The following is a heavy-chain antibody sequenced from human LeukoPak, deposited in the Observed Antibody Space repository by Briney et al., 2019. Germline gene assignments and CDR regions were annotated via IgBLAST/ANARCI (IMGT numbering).Heavy chain of an antibody. CDR2: IYHSGVT. CDR1: GASISSGGYY. CDR3: ARGGGVLLDNWFDP. J-gene: IGHJ5*02. Sequence: SETLSLTCTVSGASISSGGYYWSWIRQSPTKGLESIGYIYHSGVTYYSPSLNNRVHISIDESKNQISLKLSSVTAADTAVYYCARGGGVLLDNWFDPWGQGTLVTVSS. D-gene: IGHD3-10*01. V-gene: IGHV4-30-2*05.